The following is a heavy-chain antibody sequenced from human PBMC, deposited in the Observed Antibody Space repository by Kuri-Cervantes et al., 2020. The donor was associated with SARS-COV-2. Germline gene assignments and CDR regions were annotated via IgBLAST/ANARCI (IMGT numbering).Heavy chain of an antibody. J-gene: IGHJ4*02. D-gene: IGHD1-26*01. CDR2: IIPLFGTT. V-gene: IGHV1-69*06. Sequence: SVKVSCKASGGTFSSYAVTWVRQAPGQGLEWMGRIIPLFGTTIYAQKFRGRATITADKSTNTAYMELSSLRSEDTAVYYCARERASGWAGDFDYWGQGTLVTVSS. CDR1: GGTFSSYA. CDR3: ARERASGWAGDFDY.